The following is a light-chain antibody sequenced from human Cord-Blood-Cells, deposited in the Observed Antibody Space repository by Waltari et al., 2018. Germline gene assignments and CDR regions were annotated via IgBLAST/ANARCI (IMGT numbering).Light chain of an antibody. CDR1: SSNLGGNT. CDR3: AAWDDSLNGYV. V-gene: IGLV1-44*01. J-gene: IGLJ1*01. Sequence: QSVLTQPPSASGTPGQGVTISCSGSSSNLGGNTVNWYQQLPGTAPKLLIYRNNQRPSGVPDRFSGSKSGTSASLAISGLQAEDEADYYCAAWDDSLNGYVFGTGTKVTVL. CDR2: RNN.